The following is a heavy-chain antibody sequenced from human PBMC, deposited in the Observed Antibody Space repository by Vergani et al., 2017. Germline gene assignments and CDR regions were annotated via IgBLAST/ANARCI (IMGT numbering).Heavy chain of an antibody. D-gene: IGHD2-21*02. CDR3: ARDRAYCGGDCHDAFDI. Sequence: QVQLQESGPGLVKPSETLSLTCTVSGGSISSYYWSWIRQPPGKGLEWIGYIYYSGSTNYNPSLKSRVTISVDTSKNQFSLKLSSVTAADTAVYYCARDRAYCGGDCHDAFDIWGQGTMVTVSS. CDR1: GGSISSYY. CDR2: IYYSGST. J-gene: IGHJ3*02. V-gene: IGHV4-59*01.